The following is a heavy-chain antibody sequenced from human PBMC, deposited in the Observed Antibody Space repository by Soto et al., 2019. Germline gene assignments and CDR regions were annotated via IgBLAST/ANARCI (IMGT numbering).Heavy chain of an antibody. CDR3: ARDFPGSLVVAATAADY. D-gene: IGHD2-15*01. J-gene: IGHJ4*02. CDR1: GFTFSSYW. CDR2: IKQDGSEK. Sequence: GGSLRLSCAASGFTFSSYWMSWVRQAPGKGLEWVANIKQDGSEKYYVDSVKGRFTISRDNAKNSLYLQMNSLRAEDTAVYYCARDFPGSLVVAATAADYWGQGTLVTVSS. V-gene: IGHV3-7*01.